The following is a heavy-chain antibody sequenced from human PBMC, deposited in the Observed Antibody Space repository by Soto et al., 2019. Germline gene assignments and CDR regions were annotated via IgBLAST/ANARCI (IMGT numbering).Heavy chain of an antibody. V-gene: IGHV1-69*02. D-gene: IGHD5-12*01. CDR3: AHGRWEESRGGYGGWFDP. Sequence: QVQLVQSGAEVKKPGSSVKVSCKASGGTFSSYTISWVRQAPGQGLEWMGRIIPILGIENYAQKFQGRVTITADKSTSTGYRELSSLRSEDTAVYYCAHGRWEESRGGYGGWFDPWGQVTLVTVSS. CDR1: GGTFSSYT. CDR2: IIPILGIE. J-gene: IGHJ5*02.